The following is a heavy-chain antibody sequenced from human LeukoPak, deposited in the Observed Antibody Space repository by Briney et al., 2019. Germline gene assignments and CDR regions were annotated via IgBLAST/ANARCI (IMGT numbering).Heavy chain of an antibody. D-gene: IGHD3-9*01. CDR1: GGAISSYY. J-gene: IGHJ4*02. CDR3: ARGYFDWFLDN. V-gene: IGHV4-59*01. CDR2: IYYTGST. Sequence: SETLSLTCTVSGGAISSYYWTWFRQPPGKGLEWIGYIYYTGSTNYNPSLDRRVTISVDMSKNQVSLNLKYVTAADTAVYYCARGYFDWFLDNWGRGTLVTVSS.